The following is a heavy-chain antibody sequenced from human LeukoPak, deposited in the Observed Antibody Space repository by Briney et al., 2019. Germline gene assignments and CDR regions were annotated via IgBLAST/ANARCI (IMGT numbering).Heavy chain of an antibody. CDR2: IYTSGST. D-gene: IGHD3-10*01. J-gene: IGHJ4*02. Sequence: SQTLSLTCTVSGGSISSGSYYWSWIRQPAGKGLEWIGRIYTSGSTNYNPPLKSRVTISVDTSKNQFSLKLSSVTAADTAVYYCARRLGVWFGELLGYYFDYWGQGTLVTVSS. CDR3: ARRLGVWFGELLGYYFDY. V-gene: IGHV4-61*02. CDR1: GGSISSGSYY.